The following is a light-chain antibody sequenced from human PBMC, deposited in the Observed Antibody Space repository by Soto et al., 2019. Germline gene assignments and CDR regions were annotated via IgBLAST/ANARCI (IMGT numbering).Light chain of an antibody. J-gene: IGKJ1*01. Sequence: EIVLTHSPDTLSLSPGERATLSCRASQSVTNNYLAWYQQRPGQAPRLVIYDASSRATGIPDRFSASGSGTEFTLTISRLEPEDFAVYYCQQYANSPLTFGQGTEVEIK. CDR2: DAS. CDR1: QSVTNNY. CDR3: QQYANSPLT. V-gene: IGKV3-20*01.